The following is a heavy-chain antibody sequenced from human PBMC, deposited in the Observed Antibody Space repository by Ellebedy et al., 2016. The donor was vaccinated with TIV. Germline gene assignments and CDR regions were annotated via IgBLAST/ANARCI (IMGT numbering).Heavy chain of an antibody. CDR3: ARAVGGVGST. V-gene: IGHV3-7*01. CDR1: GFTFSSYW. J-gene: IGHJ4*02. Sequence: GESLKISXAASGFTFSSYWMTWVRQAPGKGLEWVANIKQDGGEKYYVDSVKGRFTISRDNAKNSVYLQMNSLRAEDTAVYYYARAVGGVGSTWGQGTLVTVSS. CDR2: IKQDGGEK. D-gene: IGHD1-26*01.